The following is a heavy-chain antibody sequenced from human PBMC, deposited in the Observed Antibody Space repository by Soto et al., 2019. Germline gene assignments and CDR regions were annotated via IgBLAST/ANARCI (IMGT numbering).Heavy chain of an antibody. V-gene: IGHV1-69*02. Sequence: QVQLVQSGAEVKKPGSSVKVSCKASGGTFSSYTISWVRQAPGQGLEWMGRIIPILGIANYAQKFQGRVTITADKSTSTAYMELSSLRSEDTAVYYCARGHDGDYGGYYYGMDVWGQGTTVTVSS. CDR2: IIPILGIA. D-gene: IGHD4-17*01. CDR1: GGTFSSYT. CDR3: ARGHDGDYGGYYYGMDV. J-gene: IGHJ6*02.